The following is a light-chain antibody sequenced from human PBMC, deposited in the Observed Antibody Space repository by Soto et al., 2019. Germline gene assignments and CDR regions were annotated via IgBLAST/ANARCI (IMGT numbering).Light chain of an antibody. CDR2: GAS. J-gene: IGKJ4*01. Sequence: EIVLTQSPGTLSLSPGERATLSCGASQSVSSNYLAWYQQKPGQAPRLLIYGASSRATAIPDRFSGSGSGTDFTLTITRLEPEDFAVYYCQQYGTSPLTFGGGTKTQIK. CDR3: QQYGTSPLT. V-gene: IGKV3-20*01. CDR1: QSVSSNY.